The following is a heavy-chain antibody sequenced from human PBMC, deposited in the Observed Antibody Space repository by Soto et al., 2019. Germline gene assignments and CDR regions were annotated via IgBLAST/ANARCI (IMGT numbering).Heavy chain of an antibody. V-gene: IGHV4-59*01. D-gene: IGHD6-19*01. CDR2: ISYTGSA. CDR1: GGSIRGSY. Sequence: LSLTCSVSGGSIRGSYCSWIRQPPEKGLEWIASISYTGSATHNPSLKSRVSVSVDTTENQCSLKLTSVTAADTATYYCAAGGGWLQNSNLRGLYFDYWGQGALVTVSS. J-gene: IGHJ4*02. CDR3: AAGGGWLQNSNLRGLYFDY.